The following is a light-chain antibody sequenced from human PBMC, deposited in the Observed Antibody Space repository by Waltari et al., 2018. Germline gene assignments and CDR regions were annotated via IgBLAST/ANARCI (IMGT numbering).Light chain of an antibody. V-gene: IGKV3-20*01. J-gene: IGKJ1*01. CDR3: QMYVRLPAT. CDR1: QSVGRS. Sequence: EIVLTQSPGTLSLSPGERATLSCRASQSVGRSFCWYQGKHGQAPRLLIYDASTRATDIPDRFSGGGSGTDFSLTISRLEPEDFAVYYCQMYVRLPATFGQGTKVEI. CDR2: DAS.